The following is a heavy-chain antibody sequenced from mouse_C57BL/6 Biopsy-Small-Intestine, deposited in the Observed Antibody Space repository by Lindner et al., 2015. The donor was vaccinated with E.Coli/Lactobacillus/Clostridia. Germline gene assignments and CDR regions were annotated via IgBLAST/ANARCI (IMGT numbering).Heavy chain of an antibody. D-gene: IGHD1-1*01. J-gene: IGHJ1*03. CDR3: ARGGFITTIVANFDV. Sequence: VQLQESGAELVKPGASVKISCKASGYTFTDYYINWVKQRPGQGLEWIGKIGPGSGGTSYNQKFKGKATLTVNKSSSTAYMEFRSLTSEDTAVYYCARGGFITTIVANFDVWGTGTTVTVSS. CDR1: GYTFTDYY. CDR2: IGPGSGGT. V-gene: IGHV1-77*01.